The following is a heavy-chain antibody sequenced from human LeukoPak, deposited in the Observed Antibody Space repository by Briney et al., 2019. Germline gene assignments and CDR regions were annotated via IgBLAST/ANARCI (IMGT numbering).Heavy chain of an antibody. CDR2: ISYDGSNK. Sequence: GGSLRLSCAASGFTFSSYGMHWVRQAPGKGLEWVAVISYDGSNKYYADSVKARFTISRDNSKNTLYLQMNSLRAEDTVVYYCAKDRATVTTFYYFDYWGQGTLVIVSS. D-gene: IGHD4-17*01. CDR3: AKDRATVTTFYYFDY. J-gene: IGHJ4*02. CDR1: GFTFSSYG. V-gene: IGHV3-30*18.